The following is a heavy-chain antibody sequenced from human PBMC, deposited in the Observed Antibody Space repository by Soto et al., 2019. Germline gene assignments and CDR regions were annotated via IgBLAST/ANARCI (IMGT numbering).Heavy chain of an antibody. CDR1: GFTFSSYA. CDR2: ISGSGGST. D-gene: IGHD3-22*01. J-gene: IGHJ1*01. Sequence: GGSLRLSCAASGFTFSSYAMSWVRQAPGKGLEWVSAISGSGGSTYYADSVKGRFTISRDNSKNTLYLQMNSLRAEDTAVYYCAKGDSSGYYYGSTVYFQHWGQGTLVTVSS. CDR3: AKGDSSGYYYGSTVYFQH. V-gene: IGHV3-23*01.